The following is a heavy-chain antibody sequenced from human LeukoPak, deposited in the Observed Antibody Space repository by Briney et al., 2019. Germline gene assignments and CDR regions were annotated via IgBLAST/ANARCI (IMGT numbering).Heavy chain of an antibody. J-gene: IGHJ5*02. CDR1: GFTFTSYA. Sequence: GGSLRLSCAASGFTFTSYAMSWVRQAPGKGLEWVSGISGSGSGGSTYYADSVKGRFTISRDNSKNTLYLQMNSLRAEDTAVYYCAKDPYSSSWRYWFDPWGQGTLVTVSS. CDR3: AKDPYSSSWRYWFDP. CDR2: ISGSGSGGST. V-gene: IGHV3-23*01. D-gene: IGHD6-13*01.